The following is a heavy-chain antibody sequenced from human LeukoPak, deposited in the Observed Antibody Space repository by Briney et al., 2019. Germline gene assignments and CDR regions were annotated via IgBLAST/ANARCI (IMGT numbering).Heavy chain of an antibody. CDR1: GYRLTNYW. CDR3: ARRRDLYSGSYYPFDY. V-gene: IGHV5-51*01. J-gene: IGHJ4*02. D-gene: IGHD1-26*01. CDR2: IYPGDSDA. Sequence: GGSLKTSFKGSGYRLTNYWIGWVPPIPGKGPKWMGMIYPGDSDARYSPSFQGQVTISADKSISTAYLQWSSLKASDTAMYYCARRRDLYSGSYYPFDYWGQGTLVTVSS.